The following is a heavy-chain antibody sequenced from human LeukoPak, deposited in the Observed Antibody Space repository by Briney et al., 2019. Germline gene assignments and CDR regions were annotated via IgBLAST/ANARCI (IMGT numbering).Heavy chain of an antibody. J-gene: IGHJ4*02. CDR1: GFAFSDNW. CDR2: INSDGSSI. CDR3: TSPPSIAVADPFDS. D-gene: IGHD6-19*01. V-gene: IGHV3-74*01. Sequence: GGSLRLSCAASGFAFSDNWMHWVRQAPGKGLEWVSAINSDGSSINYADSVQGRFTISRDNARNMLYLQMDSLRAEDTSVYYCTSPPSIAVADPFDSWGQGTLVTVSS.